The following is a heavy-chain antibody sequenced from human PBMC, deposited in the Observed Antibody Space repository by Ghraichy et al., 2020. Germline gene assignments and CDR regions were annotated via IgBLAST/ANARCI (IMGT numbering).Heavy chain of an antibody. Sequence: GGSLRLSCAASGFTFSNYAMSWVRQAPGKGLEWVSVVRDGGGRTYYADSVEGRFTISRDDSRNTLYLQMNSLRAEDTAVYYCAKQLYGSFDSWGQGTLVTVSS. CDR2: VRDGGGRT. V-gene: IGHV3-23*01. J-gene: IGHJ4*02. CDR3: AKQLYGSFDS. D-gene: IGHD3-16*02. CDR1: GFTFSNYA.